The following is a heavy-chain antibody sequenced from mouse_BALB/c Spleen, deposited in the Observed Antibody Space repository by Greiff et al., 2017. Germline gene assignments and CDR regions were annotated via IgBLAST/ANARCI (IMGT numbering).Heavy chain of an antibody. V-gene: IGHV1-9*01. D-gene: IGHD3-2*01. CDR1: GYTFSSYW. J-gene: IGHJ4*01. CDR2: ILPGSGST. CDR3: ARDSSGYRAMDY. Sequence: VKLQESGAELMKPGASVKISCKATGYTFSSYWIEWVKQRPGHGLEWIGEILPGSGSTNYNEKFKGKATFTADTSSNTAYMQLSSLTSEDSAVYYCARDSSGYRAMDYWGQGTAGTVSS.